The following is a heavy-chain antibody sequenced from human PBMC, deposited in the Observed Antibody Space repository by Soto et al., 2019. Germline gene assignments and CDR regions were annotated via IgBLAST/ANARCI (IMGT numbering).Heavy chain of an antibody. D-gene: IGHD2-21*02. V-gene: IGHV1-46*01. CDR2: VNPSGGHT. J-gene: IGHJ4*02. Sequence: QVQLVQSGAEVKKPGASVKVSCKASGDTFTDYYIHWVRQAPGQGLEWMGTVNPSGGHTTYAQHCLGRLTXTXXXSXXALHRALASLTSAETAVYSGGRGGHVVVVTAALDCWGQGTLVNVS. CDR1: GDTFTDYY. CDR3: GRGGHVVVVTAALDC.